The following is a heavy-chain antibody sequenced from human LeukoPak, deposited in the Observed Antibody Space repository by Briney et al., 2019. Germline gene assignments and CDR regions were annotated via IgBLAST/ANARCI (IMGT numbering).Heavy chain of an antibody. Sequence: PGGSLRLSCAASGFTFSSYAISWVRQAPGQGLEWMGRIIPILGIANYAQKFQGRVTITADKSTSTAYMELSSLRSEDTAVYYCARDPSSSSWYQEYWGQGTLVTVSS. CDR3: ARDPSSSSWYQEY. J-gene: IGHJ4*02. CDR2: IIPILGIA. D-gene: IGHD6-13*01. V-gene: IGHV1-69*04. CDR1: GFTFSSYA.